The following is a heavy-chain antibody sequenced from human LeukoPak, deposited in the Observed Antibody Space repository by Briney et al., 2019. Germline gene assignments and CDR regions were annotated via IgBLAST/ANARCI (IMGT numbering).Heavy chain of an antibody. CDR3: ARDKAARTYYYYYYMDV. Sequence: ASVKVSCKASGYTFTSYYMHWVRQAPGQGLEWMGIINPSGGSTSYAQKFRGRVTMTRDMSTSTVYMELSSLRSEDTAVYYCARDKAARTYYYYYYMDVWGKGTTVTVSS. CDR2: INPSGGST. V-gene: IGHV1-46*01. J-gene: IGHJ6*03. CDR1: GYTFTSYY. D-gene: IGHD6-6*01.